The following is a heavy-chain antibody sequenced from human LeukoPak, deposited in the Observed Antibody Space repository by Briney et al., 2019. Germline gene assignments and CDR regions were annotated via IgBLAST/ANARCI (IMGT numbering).Heavy chain of an antibody. CDR2: VNWNSGST. CDR1: GFNFVDYG. V-gene: IGHV3-9*01. J-gene: IGHJ6*03. D-gene: IGHD6-6*01. Sequence: GGSLRLSCAASGFNFVDYGMRWVRQAPGEGLERVSSVNWNSGSTAYADSVKGRFTVSRDNAKKSVYLQMDSLRPDDTALYYCTKDAGVGSSSPSFYFYMDAWGKGTTVSVSS. CDR3: TKDAGVGSSSPSFYFYMDA.